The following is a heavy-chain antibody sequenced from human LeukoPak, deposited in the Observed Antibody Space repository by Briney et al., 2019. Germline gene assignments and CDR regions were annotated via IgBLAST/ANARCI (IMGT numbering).Heavy chain of an antibody. CDR2: IYYSGST. CDR1: GGSISSYY. V-gene: IGHV4-59*08. D-gene: IGHD5-24*01. CDR3: ARHLDGYNYFDY. J-gene: IGHJ4*02. Sequence: SETLSLTCTVSGGSISSYYWSWIRQPAGKGLEWIGYIYYSGSTNYNPSLKSRVTISVDTSKNQFSLKLSSVTAADTAVYYCARHLDGYNYFDYWGQGTLVTVSS.